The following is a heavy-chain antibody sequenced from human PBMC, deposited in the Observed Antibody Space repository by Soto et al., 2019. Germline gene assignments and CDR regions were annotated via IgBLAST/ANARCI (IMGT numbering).Heavy chain of an antibody. CDR1: GFTFSSYS. CDR3: ARDPYTPTYFDILTGYRAFDY. J-gene: IGHJ4*02. V-gene: IGHV3-21*01. CDR2: ISSSSSYI. Sequence: EVQLVESGGGLVKPGGSLRLSCAASGFTFSSYSMNWVRQAPGKGLEWVSSISSSSSYIYYADSVKGRFTISRDNAKNSLYLQMNSLGAEDTAVYYCARDPYTPTYFDILTGYRAFDYWGQGTLVTVSS. D-gene: IGHD3-9*01.